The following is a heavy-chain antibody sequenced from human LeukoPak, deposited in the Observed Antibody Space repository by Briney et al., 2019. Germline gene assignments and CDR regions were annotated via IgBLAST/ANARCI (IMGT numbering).Heavy chain of an antibody. CDR2: ICGCGGST. Sequence: GALRLSCAAPGVTLLSYALSWVRQAPGEGVGWGSAICGCGGSTYYADSVKGRFTISRDNSKNTLYLQMNSLRAEDTAVYYCATAKLGYCGGGSCYFPPPFDYWGQGTLVTVSS. D-gene: IGHD2-15*01. CDR1: GVTLLSYA. V-gene: IGHV3-23*01. CDR3: ATAKLGYCGGGSCYFPPPFDY. J-gene: IGHJ4*02.